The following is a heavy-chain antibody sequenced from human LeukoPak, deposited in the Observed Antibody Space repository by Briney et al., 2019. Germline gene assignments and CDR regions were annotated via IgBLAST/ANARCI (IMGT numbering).Heavy chain of an antibody. J-gene: IGHJ4*02. D-gene: IGHD5-12*01. Sequence: GGSLRLSCAASGFTFSGYHMNWVRQAPGQGLEWVSYISSGSSSVYYADSVKGRFTISRDNAKNSLYLQMNSLRAEDTAVYYCARPVDYNAGDYWGQGTLVTVSS. CDR3: ARPVDYNAGDY. CDR2: ISSGSSSV. V-gene: IGHV3-48*04. CDR1: GFTFSGYH.